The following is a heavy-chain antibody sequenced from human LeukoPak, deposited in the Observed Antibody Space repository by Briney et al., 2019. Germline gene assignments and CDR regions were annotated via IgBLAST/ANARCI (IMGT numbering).Heavy chain of an antibody. D-gene: IGHD4-17*01. CDR1: GGSISSYY. J-gene: IGHJ2*01. Sequence: SETLSLTCTVSGGSISSYYWSWIRQPPGKGLEWIGYIYYSGSTNYNPSLKSRVTISVDTSKNQFSLKLSSVTAADTAVYYCAGYDYGDLRGDTYWYFDLWGRGTLVTVSS. CDR3: AGYDYGDLRGDTYWYFDL. CDR2: IYYSGST. V-gene: IGHV4-59*12.